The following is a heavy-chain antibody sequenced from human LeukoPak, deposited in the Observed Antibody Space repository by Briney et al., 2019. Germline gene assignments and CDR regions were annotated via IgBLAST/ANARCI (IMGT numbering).Heavy chain of an antibody. V-gene: IGHV1-18*04. Sequence: ASVRVSCKASGYTFTGYYMHWVRQAPGQGLEWMGWISAYNGNTNYAQKLQGRVTMTTDTSTSTAYMELRSLRSDDTAVYYCATDWGVTGRVAFDIWGQGTMVTVSS. D-gene: IGHD2-21*02. CDR3: ATDWGVTGRVAFDI. CDR2: ISAYNGNT. CDR1: GYTFTGYY. J-gene: IGHJ3*02.